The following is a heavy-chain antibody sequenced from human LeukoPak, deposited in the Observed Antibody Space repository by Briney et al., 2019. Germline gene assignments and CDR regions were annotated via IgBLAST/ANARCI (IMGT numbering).Heavy chain of an antibody. J-gene: IGHJ4*02. CDR3: AIGGPELVATLDY. D-gene: IGHD5-12*01. CDR1: GFTFSSYA. CDR2: ISYDGSNK. Sequence: QPGGSLRLSCAASGFTFSSYAMSWVRQAPGKGLEWVAVISYDGSNKYYADSVKGRFTISRDNSKNTLYLQMNSLTAEDTAVYYCAIGGPELVATLDYWGQGTLVTVSS. V-gene: IGHV3-30*04.